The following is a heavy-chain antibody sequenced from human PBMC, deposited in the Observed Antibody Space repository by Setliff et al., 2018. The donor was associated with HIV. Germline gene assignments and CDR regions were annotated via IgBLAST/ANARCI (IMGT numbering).Heavy chain of an antibody. J-gene: IGHJ2*01. V-gene: IGHV4-38-2*02. Sequence: PSETLSLTCTVSGYSISSGYYWGWLRQPPGRGLEWMGSVYHSGGTYYNPSLKSRVTISVDMPKNQFSLKLSSVTAADTAIYYCATFSLLHWYFNLWGRGTLVTVSS. D-gene: IGHD3-10*01. CDR1: GYSISSGYY. CDR3: ATFSLLHWYFNL. CDR2: VYHSGGT.